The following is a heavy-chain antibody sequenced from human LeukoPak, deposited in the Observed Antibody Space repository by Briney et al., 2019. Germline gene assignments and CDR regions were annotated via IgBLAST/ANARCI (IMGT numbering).Heavy chain of an antibody. CDR1: GFTFSSYA. CDR2: ISGSGGST. D-gene: IGHD6-19*01. Sequence: PGGSLRLSCAASGFTFSSYAMSWVRQAPGKGLEWVSGISGSGGSTHYADSVKGRFTISRDNSKNTLYLQMNSLRAEDTAVYYCARDRGDSSGWPIIDYWGQGTLVTVSS. CDR3: ARDRGDSSGWPIIDY. J-gene: IGHJ4*02. V-gene: IGHV3-23*01.